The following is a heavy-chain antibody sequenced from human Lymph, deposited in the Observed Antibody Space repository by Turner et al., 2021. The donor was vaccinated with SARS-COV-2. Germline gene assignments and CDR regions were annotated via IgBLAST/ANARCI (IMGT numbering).Heavy chain of an antibody. CDR2: ISCSGGST. Sequence: EVQLLESGGGLVEPGGSLRLSCAASGLTVSSYAMSWVRQAPGKGLEWVSVISCSGGSTYYADSVNGRFTISRDNSKNTLYLQMNSLRAEDTAVYYCAKNEMAMIVVVITLFDYWGQGTLVTVSS. J-gene: IGHJ4*02. V-gene: IGHV3-23*01. CDR3: AKNEMAMIVVVITLFDY. D-gene: IGHD3-22*01. CDR1: GLTVSSYA.